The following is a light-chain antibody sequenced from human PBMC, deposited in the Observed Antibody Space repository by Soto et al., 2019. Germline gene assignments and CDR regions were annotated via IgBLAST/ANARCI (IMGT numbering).Light chain of an antibody. J-gene: IGLJ3*02. CDR2: DVS. CDR3: SSFTTTNTWV. Sequence: QSALTQPPSASGSPGQSVAISCTGTSSDVGGYNYVSWFQHHPGKAPKLMIYDVSKRPSGVPDRFSGSKSGNTASLTVSGLQAEDEADYYCSSFTTTNTWVFGGGTKLTVL. V-gene: IGLV2-8*01. CDR1: SSDVGGYNY.